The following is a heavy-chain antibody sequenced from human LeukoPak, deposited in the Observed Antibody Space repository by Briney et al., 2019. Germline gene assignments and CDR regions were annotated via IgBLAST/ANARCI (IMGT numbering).Heavy chain of an antibody. CDR2: IYYSGST. V-gene: IGHV4-39*01. J-gene: IGHJ4*02. CDR3: ARSSSTWKYYFDY. Sequence: PSETLSLTCTVSGGSISSSSYYWGWIRQPPGKGLEWIGAIYYSGSTYFTPSLKSRVTISVDTSKNQFSLKLSSVTAAGTAVYYCARSSSTWKYYFDYWGQGTLVTVSS. CDR1: GGSISSSSYY. D-gene: IGHD6-13*01.